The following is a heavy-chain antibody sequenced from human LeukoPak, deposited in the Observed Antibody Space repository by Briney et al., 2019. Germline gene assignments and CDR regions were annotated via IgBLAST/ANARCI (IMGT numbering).Heavy chain of an antibody. J-gene: IGHJ4*02. Sequence: PSETLSLTCAVSGGSISDGGYYWSWIRQHPGEGLEWIGYIYDSGATYYSPALQSRVAISVDTSDNNFSLKLRSLTAADTAVYYCARGGDRRGFDYWGQGTLVTVSS. CDR2: IYDSGAT. D-gene: IGHD1-14*01. CDR3: ARGGDRRGFDY. V-gene: IGHV4-31*11. CDR1: GGSISDGGYY.